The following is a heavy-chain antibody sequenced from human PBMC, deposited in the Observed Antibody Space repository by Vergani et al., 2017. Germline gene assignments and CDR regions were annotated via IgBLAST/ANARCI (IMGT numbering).Heavy chain of an antibody. CDR3: ARGGLGYCSGGSCYPAYYYGMDV. V-gene: IGHV3-30*03. Sequence: QVQLVESGGGVVQPGRSLRLSCAASGFTFSSYGMHWVRQAPGKGLEWVAVISYDGSNKYYADSVKGRFTISRDNSKNTLYLQMNSLRAEDTAVYYCARGGLGYCSGGSCYPAYYYGMDVWGQGTTVTVSS. CDR2: ISYDGSNK. CDR1: GFTFSSYG. D-gene: IGHD2-15*01. J-gene: IGHJ6*02.